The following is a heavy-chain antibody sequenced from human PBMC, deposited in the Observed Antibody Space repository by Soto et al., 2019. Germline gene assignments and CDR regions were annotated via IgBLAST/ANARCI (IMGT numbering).Heavy chain of an antibody. CDR2: ISGSGGST. V-gene: IGHV3-23*01. CDR1: GFTFSSYA. J-gene: IGHJ6*02. Sequence: VQLLESGGGLVQPGGSLRLSCAASGFTFSSYAMSWVRQAPGKGLEWVSAISGSGGSTYYADSVKGRFTICRDNSKIKLYLQMNSLRAEDTAVYYCAKSRLQLWLEGGMDVWGQGTTVTVSS. D-gene: IGHD5-18*01. CDR3: AKSRLQLWLEGGMDV.